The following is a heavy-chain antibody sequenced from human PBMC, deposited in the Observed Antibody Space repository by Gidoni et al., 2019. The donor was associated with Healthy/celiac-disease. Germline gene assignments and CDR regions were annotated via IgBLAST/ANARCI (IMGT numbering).Heavy chain of an antibody. J-gene: IGHJ4*02. V-gene: IGHV4-39*01. CDR1: GGSIRSSSYY. CDR3: ARQRYYVDY. Sequence: QLQLQESGPGLWKPSATLSLTCTVSGGSIRSSSYYWGWIRQPPGKGLEWSGSIYYRVSTYYNPSLKSRVTISVDTSKNQFSLKLSSVTAADTAVYYCARQRYYVDYWVQGTLVTVSP. CDR2: IYYRVST.